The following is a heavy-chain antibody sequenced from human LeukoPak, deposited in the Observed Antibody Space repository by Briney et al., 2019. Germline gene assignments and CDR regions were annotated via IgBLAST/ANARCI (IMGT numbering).Heavy chain of an antibody. J-gene: IGHJ3*02. D-gene: IGHD2-2*02. Sequence: GGSQRLSCAASGLSLSVNYMTWVRQSPGRGLEWLSNIYRDGNTYYADSVNGRFSISRDDYKNTLYLEMNSLRAEDTALYYCARYTFRAVDIWGQGSMVTVSS. CDR3: ARYTFRAVDI. CDR2: IYRDGNT. CDR1: GLSLSVNY. V-gene: IGHV3-53*01.